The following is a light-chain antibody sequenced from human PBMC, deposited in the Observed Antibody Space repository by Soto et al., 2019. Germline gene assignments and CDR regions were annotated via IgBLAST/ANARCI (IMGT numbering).Light chain of an antibody. J-gene: IGLJ1*01. V-gene: IGLV2-14*01. CDR3: SSYTRASTLV. CDR1: SSDVGGYNY. CDR2: EVS. Sequence: QSALTQPASVSGSPGQSITISCTGTSSDVGGYNYVSWYQQHPGRAPKLMIYEVSNRPSGVSDRFSGSKSGNTASLTIYGLQAEDEADYYCSSYTRASTLVFGTGTKLTVL.